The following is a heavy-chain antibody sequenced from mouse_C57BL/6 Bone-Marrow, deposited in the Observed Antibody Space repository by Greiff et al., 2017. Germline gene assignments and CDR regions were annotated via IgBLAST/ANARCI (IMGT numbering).Heavy chain of an antibody. J-gene: IGHJ2*01. CDR1: GYTFTSYG. Sequence: VQRVESGAELARPGASVKLSCKASGYTFTSYGISWVKQRTGQGLEWIGEIYPRSGNTYYNEKFKGKATLTADKSSSTAYMELRSLTSEDSAVYFCASPTVVDYYFDYWGQGTTLTVSS. CDR3: ASPTVVDYYFDY. CDR2: IYPRSGNT. V-gene: IGHV1-81*01. D-gene: IGHD1-1*01.